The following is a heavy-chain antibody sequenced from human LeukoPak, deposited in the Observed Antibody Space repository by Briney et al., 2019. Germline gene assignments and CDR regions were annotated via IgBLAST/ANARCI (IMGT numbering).Heavy chain of an antibody. CDR1: GYSFTSYW. Sequence: GESLKISCKGSGYSFTSYWIGWVRQMPGKGLEWMGIIYPGDSDTRYSPSFQGQVTISADKSISTAYLQWSSLKATDTAMYYXXXXXAAXGTFDYWGQGTLVTVSS. D-gene: IGHD6-13*01. J-gene: IGHJ4*02. CDR3: XXXXAAXGTFDY. V-gene: IGHV5-51*01. CDR2: IYPGDSDT.